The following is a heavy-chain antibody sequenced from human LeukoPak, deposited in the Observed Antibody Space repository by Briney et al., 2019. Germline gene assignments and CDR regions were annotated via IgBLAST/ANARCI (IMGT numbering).Heavy chain of an antibody. D-gene: IGHD3-9*01. J-gene: IGHJ5*02. CDR1: LYTFTDYY. Sequence: ASVKVSCKASLYTFTDYYIHWVRQAPGQGLEWMGWINPNSGGTNSAQKFQDRVTMTRDTSVSTAYMELSRLRSDDTAVYYCARMSDILTGHYPQWFHPWGQGTLVTVSS. CDR2: INPNSGGT. CDR3: ARMSDILTGHYPQWFHP. V-gene: IGHV1-2*02.